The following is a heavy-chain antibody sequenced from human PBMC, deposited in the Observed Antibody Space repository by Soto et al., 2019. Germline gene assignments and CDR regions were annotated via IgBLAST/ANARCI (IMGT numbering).Heavy chain of an antibody. J-gene: IGHJ4*02. V-gene: IGHV5-51*01. Sequence: PGESLKISCKGSGYIFASYWIGWVRQMPGKGLEWMATIYPGDSDTRYSPSFLGQVTISADKSINTAYLQWNSLKASDTAMYYCARRSYCGGDCYFADYWGQGTLVTVSS. CDR1: GYIFASYW. CDR3: ARRSYCGGDCYFADY. CDR2: IYPGDSDT. D-gene: IGHD2-21*02.